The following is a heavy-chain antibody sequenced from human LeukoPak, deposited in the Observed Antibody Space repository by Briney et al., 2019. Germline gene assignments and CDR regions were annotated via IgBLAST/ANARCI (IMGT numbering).Heavy chain of an antibody. CDR3: ASYYYYDSSGYYYW. CDR2: ISSSRSYI. J-gene: IGHJ4*02. Sequence: GGSLRLSCAASGFTFSSYSMNWVRQAPGKGLEWVSSISSSRSYIYYADSVKGRFTISRDNAKNSLYLQMNSLRAEDTAVYYCASYYYYDSSGYYYWWGQGTLVTVSS. D-gene: IGHD3-22*01. CDR1: GFTFSSYS. V-gene: IGHV3-21*01.